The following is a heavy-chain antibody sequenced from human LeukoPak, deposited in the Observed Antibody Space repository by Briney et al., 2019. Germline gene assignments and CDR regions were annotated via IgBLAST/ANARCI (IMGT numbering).Heavy chain of an antibody. CDR1: GFTVSSNY. D-gene: IGHD5-24*01. V-gene: IGHV3-30*02. CDR2: IRNDGSNK. J-gene: IGHJ4*02. CDR3: AKSGYNRFDY. Sequence: GSLRLSCAASGFTVSSNYMSWVRQAPGKGLEWVAFIRNDGSNKYYADSVKGRFTMSRDNSKNTLYLQMNSLRAEDTAVYYCAKSGYNRFDYWGQGTLVTVSS.